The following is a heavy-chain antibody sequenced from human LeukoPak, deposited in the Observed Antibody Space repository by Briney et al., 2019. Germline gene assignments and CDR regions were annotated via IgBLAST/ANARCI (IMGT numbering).Heavy chain of an antibody. CDR2: IRYDGSNK. V-gene: IGHV3-30*02. J-gene: IGHJ4*02. CDR3: AKDRGYSSRCLDY. D-gene: IGHD5-18*01. CDR1: GFTFSSYW. Sequence: GGSLRLSCAASGFTFSSYWMSWVRQAPGKGLEWVAFIRYDGSNKYYADSVKGRFTISRDNSKNTLYLQMNSLRAEDTAVYYCAKDRGYSSRCLDYWGQGTLVTVSS.